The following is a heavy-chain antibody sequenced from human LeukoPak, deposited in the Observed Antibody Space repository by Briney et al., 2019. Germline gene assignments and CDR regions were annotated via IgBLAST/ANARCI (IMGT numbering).Heavy chain of an antibody. CDR3: ARTRDCSSTSCYYYRTAFDY. CDR1: GFTFTSSA. J-gene: IGHJ4*02. V-gene: IGHV1-58*02. Sequence: SVKVSCKASGFTFTSSAMQWVRQARGQRLEWIGWIVVGSGNTNYAQKFQERVTITRDMSTSTAYMELSSLRSEDTAVYYCARTRDCSSTSCYYYRTAFDYWGQGTLVTVSS. D-gene: IGHD2-2*01. CDR2: IVVGSGNT.